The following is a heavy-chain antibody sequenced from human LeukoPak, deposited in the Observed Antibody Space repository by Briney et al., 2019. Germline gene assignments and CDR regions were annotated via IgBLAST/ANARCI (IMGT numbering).Heavy chain of an antibody. CDR2: ISSSSSTI. V-gene: IGHV3-48*04. Sequence: PGGSLRLSCAASGFTFSSYSMNWVRQAPGKGLEWVSYISSSSSTIYYADSVKGRFTISRDNAKNSLYLQMNSLRAEDTAVYYCARDSSTLVGRYYYYYMDVWGKGTTVTVSS. CDR1: GFTFSSYS. D-gene: IGHD2-21*01. CDR3: ARDSSTLVGRYYYYYMDV. J-gene: IGHJ6*03.